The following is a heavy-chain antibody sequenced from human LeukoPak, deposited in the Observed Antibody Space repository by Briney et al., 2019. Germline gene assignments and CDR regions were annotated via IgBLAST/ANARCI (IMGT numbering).Heavy chain of an antibody. D-gene: IGHD1/OR15-1a*01. CDR2: IHGSGTI. J-gene: IGHJ6*03. CDR1: GGSISSGSYY. Sequence: SSETLSLTCTVSGGSISSGSYYWNWIRQPAGKRRQWIGRIHGSGTINYNPSLNSRATMSLDTSKDQFSLKVTSVTPADTAVYYCARALKVWNNNWTFYQFYMDDWGKGTTVTISS. CDR3: ARALKVWNNNWTFYQFYMDD. V-gene: IGHV4-61*02.